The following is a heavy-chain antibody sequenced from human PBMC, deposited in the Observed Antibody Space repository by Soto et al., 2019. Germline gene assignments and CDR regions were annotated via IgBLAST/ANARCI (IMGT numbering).Heavy chain of an antibody. Sequence: GASVKVSCKASGYTFTSYAMHWVRQAPGQRLEWMGWINAGNGNTKYSQKFQGRVTITRDTSASTAYMELRSLRSDDTAVYYCAIGSGYCSSTSCSEYYYYGMDVWGQGTTVTVSS. CDR3: AIGSGYCSSTSCSEYYYYGMDV. J-gene: IGHJ6*02. V-gene: IGHV1-3*01. CDR2: INAGNGNT. CDR1: GYTFTSYA. D-gene: IGHD2-2*01.